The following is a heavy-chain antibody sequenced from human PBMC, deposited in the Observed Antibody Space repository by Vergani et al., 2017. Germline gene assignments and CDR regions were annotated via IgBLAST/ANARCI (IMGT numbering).Heavy chain of an antibody. J-gene: IGHJ5*01. CDR1: GYTFTGYY. Sequence: QVQLVQSGAEVEKPGASVKVSCKASGYTFTGYYMHWVRQAPGQGLEWMGWINPNNGGTNYAQKFQGRVTMTRDTSNSTAYMVLRRLRSDDSAVYYCASDGLSYAILTGPAWFWFDPWGQGTLVSVSS. V-gene: IGHV1-2*02. CDR2: INPNNGGT. CDR3: ASDGLSYAILTGPAWFWFDP. D-gene: IGHD3-9*01.